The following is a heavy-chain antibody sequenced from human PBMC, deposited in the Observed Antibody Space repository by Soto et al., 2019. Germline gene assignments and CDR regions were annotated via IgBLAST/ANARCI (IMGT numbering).Heavy chain of an antibody. CDR2: VYYSGST. CDR3: ARHQYYYDSSGYTLDY. J-gene: IGHJ4*01. CDR1: GGSISSSTYY. Sequence: PSETLSLTCTVSGGSISSSTYYWGWIRQPPGKGLEWIGSVYYSGSTHYSPSLKSRVTISVDTSNNQFSLKLNSVTAADTAVYYCARHQYYYDSSGYTLDYWGQGTLVTVSS. V-gene: IGHV4-39*01. D-gene: IGHD3-22*01.